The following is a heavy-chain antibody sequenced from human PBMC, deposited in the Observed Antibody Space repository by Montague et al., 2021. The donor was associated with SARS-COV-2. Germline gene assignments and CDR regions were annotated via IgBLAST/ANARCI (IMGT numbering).Heavy chain of an antibody. CDR1: GFTFSSYA. CDR3: ARNAPSPGSVLLWFGGLSPDSFDI. V-gene: IGHV3-30-3*01. Sequence: SLRLSCAASGFTFSSYAMHWVRQAPGKGLEWVAVISYDGSNKYYADSVKGRFTISRDNSKNTLYLQMNSLRAEDTAVYYCARNAPSPGSVLLWFGGLSPDSFDIWGQGTMVTVSS. CDR2: ISYDGSNK. D-gene: IGHD3-10*01. J-gene: IGHJ3*02.